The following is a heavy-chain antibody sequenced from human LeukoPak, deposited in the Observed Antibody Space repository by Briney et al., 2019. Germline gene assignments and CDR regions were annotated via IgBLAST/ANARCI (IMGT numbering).Heavy chain of an antibody. CDR1: GFTFSSYS. D-gene: IGHD1-26*01. Sequence: GGSLRLSCAASGFTFSSYSMNWVRQAPGKGLEWVSYISSSSSTIYYADSVKGRFTISRDNAKNSLYLQMNSLRAEDTAVYYCAKDRSGSYSQGLDYWGQGTLVTVSS. V-gene: IGHV3-48*01. CDR3: AKDRSGSYSQGLDY. J-gene: IGHJ4*02. CDR2: ISSSSSTI.